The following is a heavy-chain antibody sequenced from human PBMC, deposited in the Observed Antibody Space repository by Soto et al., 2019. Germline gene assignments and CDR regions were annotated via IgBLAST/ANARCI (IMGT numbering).Heavy chain of an antibody. D-gene: IGHD6-6*01. V-gene: IGHV3-23*01. Sequence: EVQLLESGGGLVQPGGSLRLSCEASGFTFSIYVMTWVRQAPGKGLEWVSAVSGSAGTKYYADSVKGRFSISRDNSKNTLYRQMNSLTADDTAVNYCGGVQGTARNAFDVWGHGTMVTVSS. CDR2: VSGSAGTK. J-gene: IGHJ3*01. CDR3: GGVQGTARNAFDV. CDR1: GFTFSIYV.